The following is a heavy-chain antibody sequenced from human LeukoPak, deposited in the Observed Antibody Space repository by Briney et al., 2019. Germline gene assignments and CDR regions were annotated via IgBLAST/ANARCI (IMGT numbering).Heavy chain of an antibody. CDR3: AQIRPSTYYDSSGSFDY. J-gene: IGHJ4*02. Sequence: SETLSLTCTVSGGSISSDYWSWIRLPPGKGLEWIGYIYYTGSTHYNPSLKSRVTISLDTSKNQFSLKLSSVTAADTAVYYCAQIRPSTYYDSSGSFDYWGQGTLVTVSS. D-gene: IGHD3-22*01. CDR1: GGSISSDY. V-gene: IGHV4-59*08. CDR2: IYYTGST.